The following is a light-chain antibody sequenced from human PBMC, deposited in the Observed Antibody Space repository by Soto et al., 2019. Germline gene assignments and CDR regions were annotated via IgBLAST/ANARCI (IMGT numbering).Light chain of an antibody. V-gene: IGKV1-39*01. Sequence: DIQMTQSPSSLSASVGDRVTITCRASQSISSYLNWYQQKPGKAPKLLIYAASSLQSGVPSRFNGSEYGKDFTLTISSLRPADFATYYCQQRESTPPTFGHWTKVDIK. J-gene: IGKJ3*01. CDR3: QQRESTPPT. CDR1: QSISSY. CDR2: AAS.